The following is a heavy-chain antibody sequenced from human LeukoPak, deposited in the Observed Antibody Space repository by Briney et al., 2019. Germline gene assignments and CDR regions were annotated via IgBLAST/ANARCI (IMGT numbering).Heavy chain of an antibody. V-gene: IGHV1-69*13. J-gene: IGHJ4*02. CDR3: ARDRGWAGYTYGFYY. D-gene: IGHD5-18*01. Sequence: SVKVSCTASGGTFSSYAISWVRQAPGQGLEWMGGIIPIFGTANYAQKFQGRVTITADESTSTAYMELSSLRSEDTAVYYCARDRGWAGYTYGFYYWGQGTLVTVSS. CDR1: GGTFSSYA. CDR2: IIPIFGTA.